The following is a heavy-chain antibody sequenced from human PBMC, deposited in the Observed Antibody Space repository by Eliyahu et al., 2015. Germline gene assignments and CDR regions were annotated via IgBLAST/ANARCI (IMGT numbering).Heavy chain of an antibody. V-gene: IGHV3-30*18. CDR2: ISYDGSNK. CDR1: GFTFSSYG. D-gene: IGHD6-19*01. J-gene: IGHJ4*02. Sequence: QVQLVESGGGVVQPGRSLRLSCAAXGFTFSSYGMHWVRQAPGKGLEWVAVISYDGSNKYYADSVKGRFTISRDNSKNTLYLQMNSLRAEDTAVYYCAKDWKSSGWYDYFDYWGQGTLVTVSS. CDR3: AKDWKSSGWYDYFDY.